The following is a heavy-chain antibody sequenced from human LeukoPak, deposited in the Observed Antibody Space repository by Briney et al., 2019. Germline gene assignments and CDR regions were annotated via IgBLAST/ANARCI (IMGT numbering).Heavy chain of an antibody. V-gene: IGHV1-69*01. D-gene: IGHD3-3*01. Sequence: SVKVSCKASGGTFSSYAISWVRQAPGQGLEWMGGIIPIFGTANYAQRFQGRVTITADESTTTAYMELSSLRSEDTAVYYCARYDFWSGYNYAVDYWGQGTLVTVSS. CDR2: IIPIFGTA. CDR1: GGTFSSYA. CDR3: ARYDFWSGYNYAVDY. J-gene: IGHJ4*02.